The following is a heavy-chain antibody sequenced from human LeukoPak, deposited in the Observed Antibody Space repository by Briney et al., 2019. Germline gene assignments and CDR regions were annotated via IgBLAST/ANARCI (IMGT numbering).Heavy chain of an antibody. V-gene: IGHV3-53*01. J-gene: IGHJ4*02. Sequence: PGGSVRLPWAASGCTFITNFRSGGRQPPGKGRNWASLIYSGGTTYYEDSVQGRFTISRDNSKNTLYLQMNSLRAEDTAVYYCAILSTGYYSPFDYWGQGTLVTVSS. CDR2: IYSGGTT. CDR1: GCTFITNF. CDR3: AILSTGYYSPFDY. D-gene: IGHD3-22*01.